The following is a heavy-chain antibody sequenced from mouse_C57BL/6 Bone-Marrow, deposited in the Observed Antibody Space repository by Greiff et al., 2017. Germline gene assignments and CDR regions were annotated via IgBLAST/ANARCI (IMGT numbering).Heavy chain of an antibody. CDR1: GFTFSSYG. D-gene: IGHD2-4*01. CDR2: ISSGGSYT. J-gene: IGHJ4*01. V-gene: IGHV5-6*01. Sequence: EVQRVESGGDLVKPGGSLKLSCAASGFTFSSYGMSWVRQTPDKRLEWVATISSGGSYTYYPDSVKGRFTISRDNAKNTLYLQMSSLKSEDTAMYYCARPYYDYEDYAMDYWGQGTSVTVSS. CDR3: ARPYYDYEDYAMDY.